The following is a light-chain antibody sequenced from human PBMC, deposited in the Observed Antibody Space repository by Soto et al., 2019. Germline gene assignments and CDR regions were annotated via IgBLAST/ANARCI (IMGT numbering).Light chain of an antibody. CDR1: QSVSSSY. J-gene: IGKJ1*01. CDR3: QQYGSSPIT. Sequence: EIVLTQSPGTLSLSPGERATLSCRASQSVSSSYLAWYQQKPGQAHRLLIYGASSRATGIQDRFSGSGSGTDFTLTIRRLEPEDFAVYYCQQYGSSPITFGQGTKVDIK. CDR2: GAS. V-gene: IGKV3-20*01.